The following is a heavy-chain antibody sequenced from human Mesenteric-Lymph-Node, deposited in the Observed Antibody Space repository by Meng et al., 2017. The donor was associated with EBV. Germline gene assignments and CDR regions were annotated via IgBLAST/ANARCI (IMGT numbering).Heavy chain of an antibody. CDR3: SRSSSLISYYYDSTNYYFDY. Sequence: QGQLEGWDPGLVKPSETLSLTCTVSGGSVSSGRYYWSWIRQPPGKGLEWIGYTYYSGSSNYNPSLRSRVTISIDTSKNQFSLKLSSVSAADTAVYYCSRSSSLISYYYDSTNYYFDYWGQGTLVTVSS. CDR2: TYYSGSS. J-gene: IGHJ4*02. V-gene: IGHV4-61*01. D-gene: IGHD3-22*01. CDR1: GGSVSSGRYY.